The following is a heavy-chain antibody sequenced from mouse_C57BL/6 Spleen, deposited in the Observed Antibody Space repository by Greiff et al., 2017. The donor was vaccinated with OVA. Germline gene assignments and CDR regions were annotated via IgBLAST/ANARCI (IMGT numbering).Heavy chain of an antibody. CDR1: GYTFTSYW. CDR2: IDPNSGGT. Sequence: QVQLQQPGAELVKPGASVKLSCKASGYTFTSYWMHWVKQRPGRGLEWIGRIDPNSGGTKYNEKFKSKATLTVDKPSSTAYMQLSSLTSEDSVVYYCARSFITTVVDAMDYWGQGTSVTVSS. CDR3: ARSFITTVVDAMDY. J-gene: IGHJ4*01. V-gene: IGHV1-72*01. D-gene: IGHD1-1*01.